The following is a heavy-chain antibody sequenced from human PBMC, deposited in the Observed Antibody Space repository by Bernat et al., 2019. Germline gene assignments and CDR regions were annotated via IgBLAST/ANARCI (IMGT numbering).Heavy chain of an antibody. V-gene: IGHV3-73*02. Sequence: EVQLVESGGGLVQPGGSLKLSCAASGFTFSGSAMHWVRQASGKGLEWVGRIRSKANSYATAYAASVKGRFTISRDDSKNTVYLQMNSLKTEDTAVYYCTIKYLYDYWGQGTLVTVSS. D-gene: IGHD2-2*01. CDR2: IRSKANSYAT. CDR1: GFTFSGSA. CDR3: TIKYLYDY. J-gene: IGHJ4*02.